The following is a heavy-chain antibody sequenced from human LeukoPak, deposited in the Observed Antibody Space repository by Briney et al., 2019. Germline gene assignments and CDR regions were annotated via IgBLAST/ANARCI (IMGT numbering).Heavy chain of an antibody. V-gene: IGHV4-34*01. D-gene: IGHD7-27*01. Sequence: SETLSLTCAVYGGSFSGYYWSWIRQPPGKGLEWIGEINHSGSTNYNPSLKSRVTISVDTSKNQFSLKLNSVTPEDTAVYYCARGLGTIGRYLDYWGQGTLVTVSS. CDR1: GGSFSGYY. CDR2: INHSGST. CDR3: ARGLGTIGRYLDY. J-gene: IGHJ4*02.